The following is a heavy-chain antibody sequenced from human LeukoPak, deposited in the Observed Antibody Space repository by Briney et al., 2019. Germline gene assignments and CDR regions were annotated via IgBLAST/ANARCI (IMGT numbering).Heavy chain of an antibody. Sequence: PSETLSLTCTVSGGSISSSSYYWGWIRQPPGKGLEWIGSIYYSGSTNYNPSLKSRVTISIDTSKNQFSLMLTSVTAADTAVYYCARPRSQWLGNDPFEMWGQGTLVTVSS. D-gene: IGHD6-19*01. CDR3: ARPRSQWLGNDPFEM. CDR2: IYYSGST. J-gene: IGHJ3*02. V-gene: IGHV4-39*07. CDR1: GGSISSSSYY.